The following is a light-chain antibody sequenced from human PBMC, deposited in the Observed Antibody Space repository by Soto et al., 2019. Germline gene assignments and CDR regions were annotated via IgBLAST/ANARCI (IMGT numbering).Light chain of an antibody. V-gene: IGKV3-20*01. CDR2: GAS. Sequence: EIVLTQSPGTLSLSPGERATLSCRASQSVSSSYLAWYQQKPVQAPRLLIYGASSRATGIPDRFSGSGSGTDFTLTISRLEPEDFAVYYCQQYGSSPFGPGTKVYIK. J-gene: IGKJ3*01. CDR1: QSVSSSY. CDR3: QQYGSSP.